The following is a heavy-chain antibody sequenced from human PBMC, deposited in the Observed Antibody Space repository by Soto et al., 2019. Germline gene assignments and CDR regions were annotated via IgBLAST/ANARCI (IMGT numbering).Heavy chain of an antibody. CDR2: INSDGITT. J-gene: IGHJ5*02. CDR3: ARDHCTTATCYTVWFDA. V-gene: IGHV3-74*01. Sequence: GGSLRLSCAASGFTFSSYLMHWVREAPGKGLVWVSRINSDGITTNYADSVKGRFTISRDNAKNTLYLQMNSLRADDTAVYYCARDHCTTATCYTVWFDAWGVGTMV. D-gene: IGHD2-2*02. CDR1: GFTFSSYL.